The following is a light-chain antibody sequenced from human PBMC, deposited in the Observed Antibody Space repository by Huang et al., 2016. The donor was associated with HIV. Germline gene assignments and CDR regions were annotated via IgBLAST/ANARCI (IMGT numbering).Light chain of an antibody. Sequence: DIQMTQSPPSLSASVGDRVTFTCRADQNITKSLNWYQQKPGKAPKLLSYTVYTLESGVPSRVSGSGSGSRFTLNIGNLQPEDFATYYCQQSLSVPRTFG. J-gene: IGKJ1*01. CDR3: QQSLSVPRT. CDR2: TVY. CDR1: QNITKS. V-gene: IGKV1-39*01.